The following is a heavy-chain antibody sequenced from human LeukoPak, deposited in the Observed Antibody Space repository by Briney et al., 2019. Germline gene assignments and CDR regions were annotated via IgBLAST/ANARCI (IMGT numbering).Heavy chain of an antibody. CDR2: IYYSGST. CDR3: ASSPLVGATMWCIDY. CDR1: GGSISSSSYY. D-gene: IGHD1-26*01. J-gene: IGHJ4*02. V-gene: IGHV4-39*01. Sequence: PSETLSLTCTVSGGSISSSSYYWGWIRQPPWKGLEWIGSIYYSGSTYYNPSLKSRVTISVDTSKNQFSLKLSSVTAADTAVYYCASSPLVGATMWCIDYWGQGTLVTVSS.